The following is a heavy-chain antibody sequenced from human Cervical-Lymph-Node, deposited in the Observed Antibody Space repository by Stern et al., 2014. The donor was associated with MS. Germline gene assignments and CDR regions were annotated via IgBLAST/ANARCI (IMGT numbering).Heavy chain of an antibody. CDR1: GLTFSDYY. Sequence: VQLVESGGDLVKPGGTLRLSCAASGLTFSDYYITGIRQAPGKGPEWVSHISSSGSTTFYADSVKGRFTVSRDNAKNSVYLQMNSLTAEDTALYYCARGGRGTSYYWQYWGQGTLVTVSS. CDR3: ARGGRGTSYYWQY. V-gene: IGHV3-11*01. D-gene: IGHD1-26*01. CDR2: ISSSGSTT. J-gene: IGHJ4*02.